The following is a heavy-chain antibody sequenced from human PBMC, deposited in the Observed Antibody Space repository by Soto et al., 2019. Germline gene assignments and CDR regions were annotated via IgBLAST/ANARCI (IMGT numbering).Heavy chain of an antibody. D-gene: IGHD5-12*01. V-gene: IGHV3-9*01. CDR1: GFTFEYDA. CDR2: IIWNSGSI. J-gene: IGHJ3*02. CDR3: AKAEVATLPHGAFNI. Sequence: SLSLSCAASGFTFEYDAMDWVRQALGKGLEWVSCIIWNSGSIGYADSVKGRFTISRDNAKNSLYLQMNSLRAEDTALYYCAKAEVATLPHGAFNICGQQTKDTVSS.